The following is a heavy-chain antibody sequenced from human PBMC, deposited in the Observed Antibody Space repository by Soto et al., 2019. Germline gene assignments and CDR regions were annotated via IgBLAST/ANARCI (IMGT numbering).Heavy chain of an antibody. CDR2: ISGSGGRT. V-gene: IGHV3-23*01. D-gene: IGHD3-22*01. CDR3: AKDREYYDSSGYPLVLYYFDY. Sequence: HPGGSLRLSCAASGFTFSSYAMSWVRQAPGKGLEWVSAISGSGGRTYYADSVKGRFTISRDNSKNTLYLQMNSLRAEDTAVYYCAKDREYYDSSGYPLVLYYFDYWGQGTLVTVSS. CDR1: GFTFSSYA. J-gene: IGHJ4*02.